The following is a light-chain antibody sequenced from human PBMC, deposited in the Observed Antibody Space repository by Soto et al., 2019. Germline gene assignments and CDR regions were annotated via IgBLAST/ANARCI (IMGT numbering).Light chain of an antibody. CDR1: QSVSSN. CDR2: GAS. V-gene: IGKV3-15*01. Sequence: EIVMTQSPATLSLSPGERATLSCRASQSVSSNLAWYQQKPGQAPRLLIYGASTRATGIPARFSGSGSGTEFTLTISSRQYADFVVYYCQQYNSWPPLTFGGGTKVEIK. CDR3: QQYNSWPPLT. J-gene: IGKJ4*01.